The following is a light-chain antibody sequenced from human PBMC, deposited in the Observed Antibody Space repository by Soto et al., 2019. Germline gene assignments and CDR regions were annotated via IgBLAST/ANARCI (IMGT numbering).Light chain of an antibody. CDR1: QSVTSNY. Sequence: EVVLTQSPGTVSLSPGERATLSCRASQSVTSNYLAWYQQKPGQAPRLLIYAASSRATGIPDRFSGSGSGTDFTLSISRLEPEDFAVYYCHQYGSSITWTFGQGNKVEI. J-gene: IGKJ1*01. CDR2: AAS. CDR3: HQYGSSITWT. V-gene: IGKV3-20*01.